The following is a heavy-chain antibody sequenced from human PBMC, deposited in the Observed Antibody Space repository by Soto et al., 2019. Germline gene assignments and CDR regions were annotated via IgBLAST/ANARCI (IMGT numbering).Heavy chain of an antibody. V-gene: IGHV5-51*01. CDR2: IYPGDSDT. J-gene: IGHJ6*03. Sequence: GESLKISCEGSGYKFSNYWIGWVRQMPDKGLEWMGIIYPGDSDTRYSPSFQGQVTISADKSISTAYLQWRSLKDSDTAIYYCARRLTAGAGPYYYYYIDVWGNGTTVTVSS. CDR3: ARRLTAGAGPYYYYYIDV. CDR1: GYKFSNYW. D-gene: IGHD2-21*02.